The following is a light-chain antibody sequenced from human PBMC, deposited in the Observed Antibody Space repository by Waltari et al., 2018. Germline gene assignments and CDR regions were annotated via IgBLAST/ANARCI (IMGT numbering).Light chain of an antibody. CDR3: KSADNSGAYV. Sequence: YELTQSPSVSVSPGQTAKITCPGDALPNQFAYWFQQKSGHAPVLIIYKDSRRPSGIPERFSGTNPGTTVALTITGVQAEDEAEYYCKSADNSGAYVFGGGNKVSVL. CDR1: ALPNQF. J-gene: IGLJ1*01. CDR2: KDS. V-gene: IGLV3-25*03.